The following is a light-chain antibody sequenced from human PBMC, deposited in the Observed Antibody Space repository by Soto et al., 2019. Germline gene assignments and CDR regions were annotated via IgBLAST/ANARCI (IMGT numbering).Light chain of an antibody. Sequence: DIQMTQPPSTLSASVGDRVTITCRASQSISSYLNWYQQKPGKAPKLLIYAASSLQSGVPSRFSGSGSGTDFTLTISSLQPEDFATYYCQQSYSTQLTFGGGTKVDIK. CDR2: AAS. J-gene: IGKJ4*01. V-gene: IGKV1-39*01. CDR3: QQSYSTQLT. CDR1: QSISSY.